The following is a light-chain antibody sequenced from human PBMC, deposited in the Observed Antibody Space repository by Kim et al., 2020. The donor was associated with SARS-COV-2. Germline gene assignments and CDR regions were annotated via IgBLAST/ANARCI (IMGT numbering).Light chain of an antibody. CDR2: RDN. CDR1: SNNVGNQG. CDR3: SAWDSSLSAWV. V-gene: IGLV10-54*01. J-gene: IGLJ3*02. Sequence: QAGLTQPPSVSNGLRQTATLTCTGNSNNVGNQGAAWLQQHQGHPPKLLSYRDNNRPSGISERFSASRSGNTASLTITGLQPEDEADYYCSAWDSSLSAWVFSGGTQLTVL.